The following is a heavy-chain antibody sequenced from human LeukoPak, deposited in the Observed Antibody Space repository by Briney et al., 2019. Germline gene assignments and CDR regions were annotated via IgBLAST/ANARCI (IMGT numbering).Heavy chain of an antibody. J-gene: IGHJ4*02. CDR1: GGSVSSGSYY. D-gene: IGHD5-18*01. CDR2: IYYSGST. V-gene: IGHV4-61*01. CDR3: ARRANTAPPYYFDY. Sequence: SETLSLTCTVSGGSVSSGSYYWSWIRQPPGKGLEWIGYIYYSGSTNYNPSLKSRVTISLDTSKNQFSLKLSSVTAADTAVYYCARRANTAPPYYFDYWGQGTLVTVSS.